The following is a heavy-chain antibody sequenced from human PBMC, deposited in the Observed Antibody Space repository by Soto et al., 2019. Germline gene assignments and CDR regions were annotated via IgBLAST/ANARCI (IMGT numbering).Heavy chain of an antibody. V-gene: IGHV3-48*04. Sequence: PGGSLRLSCAASGFTFSSYAMSWVRQAPGKGLEWLSNISGSSGSKKYADAGKGRFTISRDNAKKSLYLEMHSLRAEGTAVYYCARYAAEVTTFFDHWGQGTLVTVSS. D-gene: IGHD4-17*01. CDR2: ISGSSGSK. CDR1: GFTFSSYA. CDR3: ARYAAEVTTFFDH. J-gene: IGHJ4*02.